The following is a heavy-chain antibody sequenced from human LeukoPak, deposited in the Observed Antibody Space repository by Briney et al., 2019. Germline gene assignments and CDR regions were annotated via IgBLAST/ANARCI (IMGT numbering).Heavy chain of an antibody. D-gene: IGHD4-11*01. J-gene: IGHJ4*02. CDR2: ISSSSSYI. CDR3: ARVTTTVTTNIYYFDY. Sequence: SGGSLRLSCAASGFTFNNYYMNWVRQAPGKGLEWVSSISSSSSYIYYADSVKGRFTISRDNAKNSLYLQMNSLRAEDTAVYYCARVTTTVTTNIYYFDYWGQGTLVTVSS. CDR1: GFTFNNYY. V-gene: IGHV3-21*01.